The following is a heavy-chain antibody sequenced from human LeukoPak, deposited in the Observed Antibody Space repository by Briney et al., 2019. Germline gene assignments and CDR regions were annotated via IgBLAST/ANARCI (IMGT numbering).Heavy chain of an antibody. CDR3: AKGGGATVTTYLVY. Sequence: PGGSLRLSCAASGFTFSSYAMSWVRQAPGKGLEWVSGIGGSGGSTYYADSVKGRFTLSRDNSKNTLYLQMNSLRAEDTAIYYCAKGGGATVTTYLVYWGQGTLVTVSS. CDR2: IGGSGGST. CDR1: GFTFSSYA. D-gene: IGHD4-17*01. V-gene: IGHV3-23*01. J-gene: IGHJ4*02.